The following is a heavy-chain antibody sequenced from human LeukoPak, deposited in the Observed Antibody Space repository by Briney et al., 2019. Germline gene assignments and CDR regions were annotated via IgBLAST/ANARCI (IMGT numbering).Heavy chain of an antibody. V-gene: IGHV4-39*01. D-gene: IGHD3-10*01. CDR3: ATPGGSGDYPYPTYFNY. CDR2: IYYSGST. CDR1: GGSISSSSYY. J-gene: IGHJ4*02. Sequence: SETLSLTCTVSGGSISSSSYYWGWIRQPPGKGLEWIGSIYYSGSTYYNPSLKSRVTISVDTSKNQFSLKLSSVTAADTAVYYCATPGGSGDYPYPTYFNYWGQGTLITVSS.